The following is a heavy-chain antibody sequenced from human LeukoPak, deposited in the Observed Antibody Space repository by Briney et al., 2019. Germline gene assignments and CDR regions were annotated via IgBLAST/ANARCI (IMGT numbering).Heavy chain of an antibody. J-gene: IGHJ3*02. CDR2: IDKSGDGA. Sequence: GGSLRLSCAASGFTFSSHAMNWVRQPPGKGLDWVSSIDKSGDGAFYADSVKGRFTISRDNSKNTLYLQMNSLRREDTAVYYCARRGGTSGWGAFDIWGQGTMVTVSS. CDR3: ARRGGTSGWGAFDI. V-gene: IGHV3-23*01. CDR1: GFTFSSHA. D-gene: IGHD2-2*01.